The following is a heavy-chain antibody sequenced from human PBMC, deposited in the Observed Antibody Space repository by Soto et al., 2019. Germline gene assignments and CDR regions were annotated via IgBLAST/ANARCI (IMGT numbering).Heavy chain of an antibody. Sequence: ASVKVSCKASGYTFTSYYMHWVRQAPGQGLEWMGIINPSGGSTSYAQKFQGRVTMTRDTSTSTVYMELSSLRSEDTAVYYCARDLSKGIAAPGGMDVWGQGTKVTVSS. V-gene: IGHV1-46*01. CDR3: ARDLSKGIAAPGGMDV. D-gene: IGHD6-13*01. CDR1: GYTFTSYY. J-gene: IGHJ6*02. CDR2: INPSGGST.